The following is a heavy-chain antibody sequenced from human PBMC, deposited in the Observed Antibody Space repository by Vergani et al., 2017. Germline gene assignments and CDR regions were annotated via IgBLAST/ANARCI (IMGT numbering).Heavy chain of an antibody. J-gene: IGHJ6*02. D-gene: IGHD3-9*01. CDR2: INPNSGGT. CDR3: ARGGGLLYFDWLPRGYYYYGMDV. CDR1: GYTFTGYY. Sequence: QVQLVQSGAEVKKPGASVKVSCKASGYTFTGYYMHWVRQAPGQGLEWMGWINPNSGGTNYAQKFQGWVTMTRDTSISTAYMELSRLRSDDTAVYYWARGGGLLYFDWLPRGYYYYGMDVWGQGTTVTVSS. V-gene: IGHV1-2*04.